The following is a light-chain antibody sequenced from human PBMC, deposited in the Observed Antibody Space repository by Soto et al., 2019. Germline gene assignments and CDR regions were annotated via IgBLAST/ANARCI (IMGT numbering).Light chain of an antibody. CDR2: LEGSGNY. J-gene: IGLJ3*02. CDR3: ETWDSNNWV. CDR1: SGHSSYI. Sequence: QSVLTQSSSASASLGSSVKLTCTLSSGHSSYIIAWHQQQPGKAPRYLMKLEGSGNYNKGSGVPDRFSGSSSGADRYLTISNLQFEDEADYYCETWDSNNWVFGGGTSSPS. V-gene: IGLV4-60*02.